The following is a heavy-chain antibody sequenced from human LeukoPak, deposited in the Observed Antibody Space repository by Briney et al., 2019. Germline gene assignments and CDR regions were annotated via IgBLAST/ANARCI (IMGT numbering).Heavy chain of an antibody. J-gene: IGHJ3*02. CDR3: ARDLATVTKGFDI. CDR2: VFYSGIT. Sequence: PSETLSLTCTISGGSISTHYWTWIRQPPGKGLEWIGYVFYSGITNYNPSLRSRITISVDTSQNQSSLGLRSVTAADTAVYLCARDLATVTKGFDIWGQGTMVTVSS. D-gene: IGHD4-17*01. CDR1: GGSISTHY. V-gene: IGHV4-59*11.